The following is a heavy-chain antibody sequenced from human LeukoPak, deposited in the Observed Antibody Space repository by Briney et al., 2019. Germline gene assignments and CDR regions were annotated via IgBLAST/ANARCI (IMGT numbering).Heavy chain of an antibody. D-gene: IGHD3-3*01. V-gene: IGHV3-23*01. J-gene: IGHJ4*02. CDR1: GFTFSNYA. CDR2: ISGSGVTT. CDR3: AKEREVIRDYYFDY. Sequence: GGSLRLSCAASGFTFSNYAMSWVRQAPGKGLEWVSAISGSGVTTYSADSVKGRFTIARDNSKNTVYLQMNSLGAEDTAVYYCAKEREVIRDYYFDYWGQGTLVTVSS.